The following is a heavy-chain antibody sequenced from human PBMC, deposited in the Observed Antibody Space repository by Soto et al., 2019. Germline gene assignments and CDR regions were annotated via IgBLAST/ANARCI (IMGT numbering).Heavy chain of an antibody. J-gene: IGHJ3*01. CDR1: GYTFIGYY. Sequence: ASVKVSCKASGYTFIGYYRHWVRQVPGQGLEWMGWINPNSGGTNYAQKFQGWVTMTRDTSISTAYMELSNLRSDNTAVYYCARDTDNSLGADIFDVWGQGTMVTVSS. CDR3: ARDTDNSLGADIFDV. CDR2: INPNSGGT. D-gene: IGHD3-16*01. V-gene: IGHV1-2*04.